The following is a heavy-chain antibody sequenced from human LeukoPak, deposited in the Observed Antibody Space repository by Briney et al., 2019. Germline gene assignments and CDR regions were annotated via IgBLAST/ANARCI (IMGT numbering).Heavy chain of an antibody. D-gene: IGHD2/OR15-2a*01. V-gene: IGHV4-59*02. Sequence: PSQTLSLTCTVSGDSVTGYYWSWVRQSPEKGLEAIGFIYYTGITYYNRSPKSRVTISIHTSQNQFSLRLTPVTAADTAVYYCARGLSGYYYYYYMDVWGKGTTVTISS. CDR3: ARGLSGYYYYYYMDV. CDR1: GDSVTGYY. J-gene: IGHJ6*03. CDR2: IYYTGIT.